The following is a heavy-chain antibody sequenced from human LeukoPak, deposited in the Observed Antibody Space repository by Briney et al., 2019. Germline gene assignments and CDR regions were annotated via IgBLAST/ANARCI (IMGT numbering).Heavy chain of an antibody. CDR2: ISAYNGNA. D-gene: IGHD6-13*01. Sequence: ASVKVSCKASGYTFTSSGISWVPQAPGQGLGWMGWISAYNGNANYAQKLQGRVTISTDTPTSTAYMELRSLRSDDTAVYYCARDRTGSSSWHRGCEYWGRGTLITVSA. J-gene: IGHJ4*02. CDR3: ARDRTGSSSWHRGCEY. CDR1: GYTFTSSG. V-gene: IGHV1-18*01.